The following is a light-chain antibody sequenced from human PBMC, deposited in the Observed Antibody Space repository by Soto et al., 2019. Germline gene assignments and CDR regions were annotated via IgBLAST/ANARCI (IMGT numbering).Light chain of an antibody. CDR3: QQRSNWPPIT. CDR2: DAS. Sequence: EIVLTQSPATLSLSPGERATLSCRASQSVSSYLAWYHQKHGQAPRLLIYDASNRATGIPATFSGSGSATDFTLTISSLEPEDFSVYDGQQRSNWPPITFGQGTRLEIK. J-gene: IGKJ5*01. CDR1: QSVSSY. V-gene: IGKV3-11*01.